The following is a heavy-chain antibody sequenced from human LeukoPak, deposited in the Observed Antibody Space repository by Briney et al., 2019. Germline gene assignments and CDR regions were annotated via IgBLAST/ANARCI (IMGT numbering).Heavy chain of an antibody. CDR3: ARGRGGDGYNWLCYFDY. V-gene: IGHV3-30-3*01. J-gene: IGHJ4*02. D-gene: IGHD5-24*01. Sequence: PGGSLRLSCAASGFTFSSYAMHWVRQAPGKGLKWVAVISYDGSNKYYADSVKGRFTISRDNSKNTLYLQMNSLRSEDTAVYYCARGRGGDGYNWLCYFDYWGQGTLVTVSS. CDR2: ISYDGSNK. CDR1: GFTFSSYA.